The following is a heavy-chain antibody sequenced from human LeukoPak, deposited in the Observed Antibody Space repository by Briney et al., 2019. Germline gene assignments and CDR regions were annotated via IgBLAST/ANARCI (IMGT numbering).Heavy chain of an antibody. Sequence: GGSLRLSCAASGFTFSSYWMHWVGQAPGKGLVWVSRINSDGSSTSYADSVKGRFTISRDNAKNTLYLQMNSLRAEDTAVYYCANDLLGYCSGGSCENPGYWGQGTLVTVSS. V-gene: IGHV3-74*01. CDR2: INSDGSST. CDR1: GFTFSSYW. D-gene: IGHD2-15*01. CDR3: ANDLLGYCSGGSCENPGY. J-gene: IGHJ4*02.